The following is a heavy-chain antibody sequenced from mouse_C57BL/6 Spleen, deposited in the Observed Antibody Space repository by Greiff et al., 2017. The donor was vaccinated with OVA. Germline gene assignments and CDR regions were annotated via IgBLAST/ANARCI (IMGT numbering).Heavy chain of an antibody. Sequence: VKLQQSGAELVKPGASVKISCKASGYAFSSYWMNWVKQRPGKGLEWIGQIYPGDGDTNYNGKFKGKATLTADKSSSTAYMQLSSLTSEDSAVYFCARSYDGYFGYAMDYWGQGTSVTVSS. CDR1: GYAFSSYW. V-gene: IGHV1-80*01. CDR3: ARSYDGYFGYAMDY. D-gene: IGHD2-3*01. CDR2: IYPGDGDT. J-gene: IGHJ4*01.